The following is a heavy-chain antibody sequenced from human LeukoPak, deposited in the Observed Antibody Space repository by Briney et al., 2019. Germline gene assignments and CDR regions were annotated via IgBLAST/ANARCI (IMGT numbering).Heavy chain of an antibody. CDR2: IWYDGSNK. D-gene: IGHD6-13*01. Sequence: GGSLRLSCAASGFSFGSTWMTWVRQAPGKGLEWVAVIWYDGSNKYYADSVKGRFTISRDNSKNTLYLQMNSLRAEDTAVYYCSGSSSWYPSYFDYWGQGTLVTVSS. V-gene: IGHV3-33*08. CDR1: GFSFGSTW. J-gene: IGHJ4*02. CDR3: SGSSSWYPSYFDY.